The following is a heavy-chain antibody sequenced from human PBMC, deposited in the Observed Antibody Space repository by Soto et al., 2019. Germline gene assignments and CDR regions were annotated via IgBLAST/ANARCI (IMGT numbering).Heavy chain of an antibody. CDR2: IYYSGST. V-gene: IGHV4-59*08. CDR1: GGSISSYY. J-gene: IGHJ4*02. CDR3: ARVTVNIRTFYSGLKTHCFDY. D-gene: IGHD6-19*01. Sequence: SETLSLTCTVSGGSISSYYWSWIRQPPGKGLEWIGYIYYSGSTNYNPSLKSRVTISVDTSKNQFSLKLSSVTAADTAIYYCARVTVNIRTFYSGLKTHCFDYWGQGAPVTVSS.